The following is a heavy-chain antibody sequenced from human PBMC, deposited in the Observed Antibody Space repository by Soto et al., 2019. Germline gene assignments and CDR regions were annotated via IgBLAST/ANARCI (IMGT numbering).Heavy chain of an antibody. CDR1: GFTFSNYW. CDR2: INTDGSAT. V-gene: IGHV3-74*01. CDR3: AKREVNSYGFFY. Sequence: GGSLRLSCAASGFTFSNYWMHWVRQAPGEGLVWVSRINTDGSATDYADSVKGRFTVSRDNAKNTLYLQMSSLRTEDTAVYYCAKREVNSYGFFYWGQGTLVTVSS. J-gene: IGHJ4*02. D-gene: IGHD5-18*01.